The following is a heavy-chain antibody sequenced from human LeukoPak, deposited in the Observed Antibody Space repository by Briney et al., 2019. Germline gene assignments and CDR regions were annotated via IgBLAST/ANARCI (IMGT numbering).Heavy chain of an antibody. CDR1: GGSISSYY. CDR3: ATGPYYYGSGSYLNYYYMDV. D-gene: IGHD3-10*01. J-gene: IGHJ6*03. V-gene: IGHV4-59*01. CDR2: IYYGGST. Sequence: SETLSLTCTVSGGSISSYYWSWIRQPPGKGLEWIGYIYYGGSTNYNPSLKSRVTISVDTSKNQFSLKLNSVTAADTAVYYCATGPYYYGSGSYLNYYYMDVWGKGTTVTISS.